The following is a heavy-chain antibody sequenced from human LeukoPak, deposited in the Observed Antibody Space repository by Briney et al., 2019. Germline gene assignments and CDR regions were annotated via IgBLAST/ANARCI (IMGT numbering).Heavy chain of an antibody. D-gene: IGHD3-22*01. J-gene: IGHJ4*02. V-gene: IGHV3-74*01. CDR1: GFXVSRYW. Sequence: PGKSLRLSCAASGFXVSRYWXHWVRQAPGKGLVWVARINVEGNYIDYAESVKGRFTISXXXXXXXLYLQMNSVRAEDTAVYSCARDLTGPYDHWGQGTLVTVSS. CDR3: ARDLTGPYDH. CDR2: INVEGNYI.